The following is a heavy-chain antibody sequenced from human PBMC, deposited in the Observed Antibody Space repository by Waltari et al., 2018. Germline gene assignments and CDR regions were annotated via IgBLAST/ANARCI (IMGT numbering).Heavy chain of an antibody. D-gene: IGHD3-9*01. J-gene: IGHJ4*02. V-gene: IGHV4-4*07. CDR3: ARGGGVRYFDWLPLDY. CDR1: GGSISSYY. CDR2: IYPSGST. Sequence: QVQLQESGPGLVTPSETLSLTCTVSGGSISSYYWSWIRQPAGKGLEWIGRIYPSGSTNYNPSLKSRVTMSVDTSKNQFSLKLSSVTAADTAVYYCARGGGVRYFDWLPLDYWGQGTLVTVSS.